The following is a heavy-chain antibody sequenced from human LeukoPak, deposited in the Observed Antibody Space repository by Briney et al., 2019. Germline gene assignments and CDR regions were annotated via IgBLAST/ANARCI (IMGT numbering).Heavy chain of an antibody. CDR3: ATVGLRYFAFDY. CDR1: GYTLTELS. Sequence: ASVKVSCKVSGYTLTELSMHWVRQAPGKGLEWMGGFDPEDGETIYAQKFQGRVTMTEDTSTDTAYMELSSLRSEDTAVYYCATVGLRYFAFDYWGQGTLVTVSS. CDR2: FDPEDGET. J-gene: IGHJ4*02. V-gene: IGHV1-24*01. D-gene: IGHD3-9*01.